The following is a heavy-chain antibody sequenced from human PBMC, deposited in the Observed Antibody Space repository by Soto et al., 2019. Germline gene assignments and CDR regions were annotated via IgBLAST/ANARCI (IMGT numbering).Heavy chain of an antibody. CDR1: GYTFTSYY. CDR2: INPSGGST. CDR3: ARDGSSGWSYFDY. D-gene: IGHD6-19*01. V-gene: IGHV1-46*01. J-gene: IGHJ4*02. Sequence: ASVNVSCKSSGYTFTSYYIHWVRQAPGQGLEWMGIINPSGGSTSYAQKFQGRVTMTRDTSTSTVYMELSSLRSEDTAVYYCARDGSSGWSYFDYWGQGTLVTVSS.